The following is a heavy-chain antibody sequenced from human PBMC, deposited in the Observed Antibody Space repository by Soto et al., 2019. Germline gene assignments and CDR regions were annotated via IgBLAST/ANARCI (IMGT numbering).Heavy chain of an antibody. CDR2: IYYSGST. V-gene: IGHV4-31*03. J-gene: IGHJ3*02. D-gene: IGHD3-22*01. Sequence: SETLSLTCTVSGGSISSGGYYLSWIRQHPGKGLEWIGYIYYSGSTYYNPSLKSRVTISVDTSKNQFSLKLSSVTAADTAVYYCARDQGTMIVVAPIWGQGTMVTVSS. CDR1: GGSISSGGYY. CDR3: ARDQGTMIVVAPI.